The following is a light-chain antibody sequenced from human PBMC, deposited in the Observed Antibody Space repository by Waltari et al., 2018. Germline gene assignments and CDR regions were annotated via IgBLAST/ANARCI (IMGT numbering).Light chain of an antibody. V-gene: IGLV2-23*02. CDR3: CSYAGGATVL. CDR2: GVR. J-gene: IGLJ3*02. CDR1: SSDLRVYDL. Sequence: QSALAQPASVSGSSGPSITIRCSGTSSDLRVYDLFSGYQHPPANTPNPHILQPITSYQPHPGKAPKLTIFGVRSRPSGISHRFSGSKSGNTASLTISGLQAEDEADYYCCSYAGGATVLFGGGTKLTVL.